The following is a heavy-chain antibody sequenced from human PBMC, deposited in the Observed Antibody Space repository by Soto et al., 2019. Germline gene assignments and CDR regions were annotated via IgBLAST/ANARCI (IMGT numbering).Heavy chain of an antibody. CDR1: GFTFSSSW. CDR2: IKQDGSEK. V-gene: IGHV3-7*01. D-gene: IGHD3-10*01. J-gene: IGHJ3*02. CDR3: TPAYTGRSAYDI. Sequence: EVQLVESGGGLVQPGGSLRLSCAASGFTFSSSWMSWVRQAPGKGLEWVANIKQDGSEKYYVDSVKGRFTISRDNAKNPLYLQMNSLRAEDTAVYYCTPAYTGRSAYDIWGQGTMVTVSS.